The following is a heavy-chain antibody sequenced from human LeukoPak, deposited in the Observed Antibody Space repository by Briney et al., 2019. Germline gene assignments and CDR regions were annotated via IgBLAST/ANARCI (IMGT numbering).Heavy chain of an antibody. CDR1: GFTFSSYW. CDR2: INSDGSST. CDR3: ARVKGGTYYATAEGFDY. J-gene: IGHJ4*02. Sequence: GGSLRLSCAASGFTFSSYWMHWVRQGPGKGLVWVARINSDGSSTSYADSVKGRFTVSRDNAKNTLYLQMKSLRAEETAVYYCARVKGGTYYATAEGFDYWGQGTLVTVSS. V-gene: IGHV3-74*01. D-gene: IGHD1-26*01.